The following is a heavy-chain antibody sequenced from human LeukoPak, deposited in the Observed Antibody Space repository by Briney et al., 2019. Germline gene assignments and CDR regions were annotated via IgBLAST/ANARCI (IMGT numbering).Heavy chain of an antibody. D-gene: IGHD6-13*01. CDR2: INPGDSNT. V-gene: IGHV5-51*01. J-gene: IGHJ4*02. Sequence: GESLEISCKGSGYSFTRYWIGWVRQMPGKGLEWMGIINPGDSNTRYSPSFQGQVTISVDKSISTAYLQWSSLKASDTAMYYCARHFGYSGSWFVDYWGQGTLVTVSS. CDR3: ARHFGYSGSWFVDY. CDR1: GYSFTRYW.